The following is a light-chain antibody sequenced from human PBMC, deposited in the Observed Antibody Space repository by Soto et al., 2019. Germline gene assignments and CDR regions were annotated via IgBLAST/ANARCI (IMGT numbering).Light chain of an antibody. J-gene: IGKJ5*01. CDR3: QQYDNWPLT. CDR1: QSVSSN. V-gene: IGKV3-15*01. Sequence: EIVMTQSPATLSVSPGERATLSCRASQSVSSNLAWYQQKPGQAPRLLIYGASTRATGIPARFSGSGSGTEFTLTLSSLQSEDFAVFYCQQYDNWPLTFGQGTRLQI. CDR2: GAS.